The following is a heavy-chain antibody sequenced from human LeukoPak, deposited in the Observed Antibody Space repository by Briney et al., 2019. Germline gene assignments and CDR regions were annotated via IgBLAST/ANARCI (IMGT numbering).Heavy chain of an antibody. CDR3: ARVNYDFWSGKYWYFDL. J-gene: IGHJ2*01. D-gene: IGHD3-3*01. CDR1: GGSFSGYY. V-gene: IGHV4-34*01. CDR2: INHSGST. Sequence: SETLSLTCAVYGGSFSGYYWSWIRQPPGKGLEWIGDINHSGSTNYNPSLKSRVTTSVDTSKNQFSLKLSSVTAADTAVYYCARVNYDFWSGKYWYFDLWGRGTLVTVSS.